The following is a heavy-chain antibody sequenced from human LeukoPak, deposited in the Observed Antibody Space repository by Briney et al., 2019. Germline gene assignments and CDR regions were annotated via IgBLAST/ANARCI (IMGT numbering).Heavy chain of an antibody. CDR1: GYTFTRYY. V-gene: IGHV1-2*02. CDR2: INPNSGGT. CDR3: ARDARGYSPSWFAP. D-gene: IGHD5-18*01. Sequence: ASVKVSCQASGYTFTRYYMHWVRQAPGQGLDWMGWINPNSGGTNSAQKFQGRVTMTRDTSTSTAYMELSRLRSDDTAVYYCARDARGYSPSWFAPWGQGTLVTVSS. J-gene: IGHJ5*02.